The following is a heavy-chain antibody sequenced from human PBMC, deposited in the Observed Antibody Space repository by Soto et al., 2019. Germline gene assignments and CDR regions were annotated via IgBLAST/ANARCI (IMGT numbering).Heavy chain of an antibody. V-gene: IGHV1-8*01. D-gene: IGHD1-1*01. CDR3: ARERTGTTSMDV. CDR2: MNPNSGNT. Sequence: QVQLVQSGAEVKKPGASVKVSCKASGYTFTSYDINWVRQATGQGLEWMGWMNPNSGNTGHAQKFQGRVTMTRNTSRSTAYMELSSLRSEDTAVSYCARERTGTTSMDVWGQGTTVTVSS. CDR1: GYTFTSYD. J-gene: IGHJ6*02.